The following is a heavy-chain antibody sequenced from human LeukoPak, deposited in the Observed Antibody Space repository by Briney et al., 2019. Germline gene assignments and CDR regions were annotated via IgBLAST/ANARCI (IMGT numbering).Heavy chain of an antibody. D-gene: IGHD3-10*01. CDR1: GGSISSYY. CDR2: INHSGST. J-gene: IGHJ6*03. CDR3: ARPTRVYYYYMDV. V-gene: IGHV4-34*01. Sequence: PSETLSLTCTVSGGSISSYYWSWIRQPPGKGLEWIGEINHSGSTNYNPSLKSRVTISVDTSKNQFSLKLSSVTAADTAVYYCARPTRVYYYYMDVWGKGTTVTVSS.